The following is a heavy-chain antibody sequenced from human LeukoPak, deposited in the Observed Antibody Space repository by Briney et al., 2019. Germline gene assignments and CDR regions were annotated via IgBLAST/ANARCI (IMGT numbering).Heavy chain of an antibody. CDR1: GFTFSSYA. D-gene: IGHD5-18*01. CDR3: AKSLFGFSYGKLDY. Sequence: GGSLRLSCAASGFTFSSYAMNWVRQAPGKGLEWVSAIRGSDGSTYYADSVKGRFTISRDNSKNTLYLQMNSLRAEDTAVYYCAKSLFGFSYGKLDYWGQGTLVTVSS. CDR2: IRGSDGST. J-gene: IGHJ4*02. V-gene: IGHV3-23*01.